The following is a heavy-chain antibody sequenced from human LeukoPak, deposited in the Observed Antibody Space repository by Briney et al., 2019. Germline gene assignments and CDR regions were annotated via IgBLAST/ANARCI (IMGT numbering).Heavy chain of an antibody. V-gene: IGHV4-39*07. CDR2: MDYSGTS. D-gene: IGHD5-24*01. CDR3: AREEIAMTVTNYFDP. CDR1: GFSFNSYAFH. J-gene: IGHJ5*02. Sequence: GSLRLSCAASGFSFNSYAFHWVRQPPGKGLEWIGSMDYSGTSYYNPSLRSRVTISVDTSNNEFSLKLISVTAADTAVYYCAREEIAMTVTNYFDPWGQGTLVTVSS.